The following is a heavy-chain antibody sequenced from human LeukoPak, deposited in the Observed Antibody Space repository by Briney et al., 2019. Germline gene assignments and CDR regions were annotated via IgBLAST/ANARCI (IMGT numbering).Heavy chain of an antibody. CDR1: GFTFSSYS. J-gene: IGHJ4*02. CDR3: ARDRSGFYSVDH. D-gene: IGHD5-12*01. V-gene: IGHV3-48*01. CDR2: ISSSSSTI. Sequence: GGSLRLSCAASGFTFSSYSMNWVRQAPGKGLEWVSYISSSSSTIYYADSVKGRFTLSGDNSKTTVYLQMNSLRAEDTAVYYCARDRSGFYSVDHWGQGTLVIVSS.